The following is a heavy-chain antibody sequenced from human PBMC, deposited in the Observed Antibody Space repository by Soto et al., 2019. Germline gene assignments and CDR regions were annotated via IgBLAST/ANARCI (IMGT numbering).Heavy chain of an antibody. V-gene: IGHV3-30*18. J-gene: IGHJ4*02. Sequence: QVQLVESGGGVVEPGRSLRLSCVASGFTFSTHGMHWVRQTPGKGLEWVTFISYDARSKYYVDSVKGRFAISRDNSKNTLYLQMNSLRAEDTAVYYCAKDYSGSVRGYFDYLGQGTLVTVSS. CDR2: ISYDARSK. CDR3: AKDYSGSVRGYFDY. D-gene: IGHD1-26*01. CDR1: GFTFSTHG.